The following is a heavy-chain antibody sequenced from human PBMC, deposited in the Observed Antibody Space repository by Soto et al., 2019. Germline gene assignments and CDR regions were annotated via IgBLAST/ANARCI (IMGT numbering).Heavy chain of an antibody. CDR2: VIPILSQA. V-gene: IGHV1-69*13. CDR1: GGIFSSYA. Sequence: ASVKVSCKASGGIFSSYAISWLRQAPGQGLEWLGAVIPILSQAYYAQNLQDRVTITADESTRTTYMELSSLRSEDTAVYYCARMKSFGVRSFDYWGQGTLVTVSS. CDR3: ARMKSFGVRSFDY. D-gene: IGHD3-3*01. J-gene: IGHJ4*02.